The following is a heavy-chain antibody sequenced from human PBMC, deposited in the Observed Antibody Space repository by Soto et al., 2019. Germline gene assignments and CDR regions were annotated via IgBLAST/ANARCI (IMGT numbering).Heavy chain of an antibody. V-gene: IGHV3-21*01. J-gene: IGHJ4*02. Sequence: GGSLRLSCAASGFTFSTYSMNWVRQAPGKGLEWVSSISGSGNYTHYADFLRGRFTISRDNAKTSLYLQMNSLRAEDTAVYYCAREGMNKYNEYYFDSWGQGTVVTGST. CDR2: ISGSGNYT. CDR1: GFTFSTYS. CDR3: AREGMNKYNEYYFDS. D-gene: IGHD1-1*01.